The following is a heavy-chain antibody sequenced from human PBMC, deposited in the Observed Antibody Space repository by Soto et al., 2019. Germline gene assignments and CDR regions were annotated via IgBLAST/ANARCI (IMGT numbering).Heavy chain of an antibody. V-gene: IGHV1-18*01. J-gene: IGHJ5*02. CDR1: GYTFTTHG. Sequence: QVQLVQSGAEVKKPGASVKVSCKASGYTFTTHGISWVWQVPGQGLEWMGWVRGDNGHTNYAQSLQGRVTMTTDTSRNTAYMELRSLRSDDTAVYYCARDLGYCRSGTCYREWFDPWGQGTLVTVSS. CDR3: ARDLGYCRSGTCYREWFDP. CDR2: VRGDNGHT. D-gene: IGHD2-15*01.